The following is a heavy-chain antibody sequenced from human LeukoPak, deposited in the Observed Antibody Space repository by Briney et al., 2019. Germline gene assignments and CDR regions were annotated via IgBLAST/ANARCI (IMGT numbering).Heavy chain of an antibody. V-gene: IGHV4-30-2*01. CDR1: GGSISSGGYS. J-gene: IGHJ4*02. Sequence: PSQTLSLTCAVSGGSISSGGYSWSWIRQPPGKGLEWIGYIYHSGSTYYNPSLKSRVTISVDRSKNQFSLKLSSVTAADTAVYYCASTRYCDFWSGSPTARFDYWGQGTLVTVSS. CDR2: IYHSGST. CDR3: ASTRYCDFWSGSPTARFDY. D-gene: IGHD3-3*01.